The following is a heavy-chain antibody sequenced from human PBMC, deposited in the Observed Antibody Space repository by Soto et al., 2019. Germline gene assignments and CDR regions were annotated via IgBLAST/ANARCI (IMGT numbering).Heavy chain of an antibody. Sequence: SVRVSCKASGGAFSSYAISWVRQAPGQGLEWMGCIIPIFGTANYAEKLQGRVALTADESTSTAYMELSSLRSEDTAVYYWARIAVAGDFDYWGQGTLVTVSS. V-gene: IGHV1-69*13. CDR1: GGAFSSYA. CDR2: IIPIFGTA. J-gene: IGHJ4*02. D-gene: IGHD6-19*01. CDR3: ARIAVAGDFDY.